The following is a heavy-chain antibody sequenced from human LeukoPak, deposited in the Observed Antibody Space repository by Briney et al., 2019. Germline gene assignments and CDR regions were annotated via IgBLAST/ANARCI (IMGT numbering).Heavy chain of an antibody. J-gene: IGHJ4*02. Sequence: SETLSLTCTVSGGSISSYYWSWIRQPPGKGLEWIGYIYYSGSTNYNPSLKSRVTISVDTSKNQFSLKLSSVTAADTAVYYCAAGVIFGVPNYWGQGTLVTVSS. CDR2: IYYSGST. D-gene: IGHD3-3*01. V-gene: IGHV4-59*01. CDR3: AAGVIFGVPNY. CDR1: GGSISSYY.